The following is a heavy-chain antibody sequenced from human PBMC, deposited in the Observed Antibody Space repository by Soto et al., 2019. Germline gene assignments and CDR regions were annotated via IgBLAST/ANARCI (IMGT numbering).Heavy chain of an antibody. CDR2: IIPIFGTA. Sequence: SVKVSCKASGGTFSSYAISWVRQAPGQGLEWMGGIIPIFGTANYAQKFQGRVTITADESTSTAYMELSSLRSEDTAVYYCASTWGIAAAGMVGYYYYYGMDVWG. D-gene: IGHD6-13*01. CDR1: GGTFSSYA. J-gene: IGHJ6*02. V-gene: IGHV1-69*13. CDR3: ASTWGIAAAGMVGYYYYYGMDV.